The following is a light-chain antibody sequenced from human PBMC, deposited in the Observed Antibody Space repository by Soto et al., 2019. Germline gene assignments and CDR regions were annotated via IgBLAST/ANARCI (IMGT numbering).Light chain of an antibody. CDR1: QTISKY. CDR2: GAS. CDR3: QQSYSTPRT. J-gene: IGKJ1*01. V-gene: IGKV1-39*01. Sequence: DIQMTQSPSSLSASVGDRVSITCRASQTISKYLNWYQQKQGKAPKLLIYGASILQSGVPSSFSGSGSGTGFTLTISRLQPEDFATYYCQQSYSTPRTFGQGTKLEI.